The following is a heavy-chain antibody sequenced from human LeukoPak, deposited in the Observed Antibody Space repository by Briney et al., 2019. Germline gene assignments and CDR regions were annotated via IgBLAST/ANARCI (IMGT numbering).Heavy chain of an antibody. J-gene: IGHJ4*02. CDR2: IYSGVRT. Sequence: GGSLRLSCAASGFTVRSNYMSWVRQAPGRGLEWVSVIYSGVRTNYADSVKGRFTISRDNSKNTLYLQMNGLRAEETAMYYCATPYTSGWSLYFDNWGQGTLVTVSS. D-gene: IGHD6-19*01. CDR1: GFTVRSNY. V-gene: IGHV3-53*05. CDR3: ATPYTSGWSLYFDN.